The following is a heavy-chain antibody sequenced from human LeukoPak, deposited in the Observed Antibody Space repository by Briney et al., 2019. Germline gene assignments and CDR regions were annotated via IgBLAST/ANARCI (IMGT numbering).Heavy chain of an antibody. J-gene: IGHJ6*02. Sequence: PSETLSLTCTVSGDSITSSTYYWGWIRQPPGKGLEWIGSIYYSGSTYYNPSLKSRVTISVDTSKNQFSLKLSSVTAADTAVYYCARGGYLGYCSSTSCYYGMDVWGQGTTVTVSS. V-gene: IGHV4-39*07. D-gene: IGHD2-2*01. CDR1: GDSITSSTYY. CDR3: ARGGYLGYCSSTSCYYGMDV. CDR2: IYYSGST.